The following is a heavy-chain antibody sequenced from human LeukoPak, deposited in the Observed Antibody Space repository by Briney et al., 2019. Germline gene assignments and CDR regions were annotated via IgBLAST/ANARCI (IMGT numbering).Heavy chain of an antibody. D-gene: IGHD6-13*01. CDR1: GGTFSSYA. CDR3: AVSSRYSSSWYNTPEYFQH. J-gene: IGHJ1*01. Sequence: ASVKVSCKASGGTFSSYAINWVRQATGQGLEWMGWMNPNSGNTGYAQKFQGRVTMTRNTSISTAYMELSSLRSEDTAVYYCAVSSRYSSSWYNTPEYFQHWGQGTLVTVSS. V-gene: IGHV1-8*02. CDR2: MNPNSGNT.